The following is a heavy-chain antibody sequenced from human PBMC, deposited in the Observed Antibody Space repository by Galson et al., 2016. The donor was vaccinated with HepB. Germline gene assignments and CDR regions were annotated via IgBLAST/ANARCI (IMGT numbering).Heavy chain of an antibody. Sequence: SVKVSCKASGYTLGNNYIRWLRQAPGQGLEWMAIINPSGGATVNAQKFQGRVTMTSDTSTSTVYMELSSLRSEDTAVYYCARGGETFYYDSSARYYYGLDVWGQGTTVTVSS. CDR3: ARGGETFYYDSSARYYYGLDV. D-gene: IGHD3-22*01. CDR2: INPSGGAT. V-gene: IGHV1-46*01. CDR1: GYTLGNNY. J-gene: IGHJ6*02.